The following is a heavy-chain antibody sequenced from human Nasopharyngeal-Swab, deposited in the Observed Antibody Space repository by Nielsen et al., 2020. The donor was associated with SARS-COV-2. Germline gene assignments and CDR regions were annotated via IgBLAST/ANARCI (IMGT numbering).Heavy chain of an antibody. V-gene: IGHV1-46*02. CDR1: GYTFNNYY. J-gene: IGHJ6*02. Sequence: ASVKVSCKAFGYTFNNYYIHWVRQAPGQGLEWMGMINPGSGGTTYAQKFQGRVTMTRDTSTSTVFMDLSSLRSEDTAVYYCARRGRCSGSSCDMDVWGQGTTVTVSS. CDR2: INPGSGGT. D-gene: IGHD2-2*01. CDR3: ARRGRCSGSSCDMDV.